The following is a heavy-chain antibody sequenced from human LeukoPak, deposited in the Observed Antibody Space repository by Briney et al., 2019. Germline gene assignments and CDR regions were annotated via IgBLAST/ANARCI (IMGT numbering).Heavy chain of an antibody. V-gene: IGHV4-39*01. Sequence: PSETLSLTCTVSGGSISSSTYYWAWIPQPPGKGLEWIATIHHSGSTYYKPSLGSGVTISVDTSRNQYSLKLSSVTVADTAVYYCARLGGYYDPPGGWGQGTLVTVSS. CDR3: ARLGGYYDPPGG. J-gene: IGHJ4*02. CDR2: IHHSGST. D-gene: IGHD3-22*01. CDR1: GGSISSSTYY.